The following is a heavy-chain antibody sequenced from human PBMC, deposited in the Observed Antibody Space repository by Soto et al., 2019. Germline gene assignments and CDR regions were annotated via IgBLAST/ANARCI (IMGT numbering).Heavy chain of an antibody. CDR3: ARQDDFWSGSNWFDP. D-gene: IGHD3-3*01. CDR2: VYYNGFT. V-gene: IGHV4-39*01. CDR1: GGSITSSNYY. Sequence: PSETLSLTCTVSGGSITSSNYYWGWIRQPPGKGLQWIGNVYYNGFTYYNPSLKSRVTTSVDTSKNHFSLKLTSVTAADTAVYYCARQDDFWSGSNWFDPWGQGTLVTVSS. J-gene: IGHJ5*02.